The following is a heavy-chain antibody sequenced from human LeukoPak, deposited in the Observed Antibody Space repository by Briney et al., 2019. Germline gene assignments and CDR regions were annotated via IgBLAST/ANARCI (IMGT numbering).Heavy chain of an antibody. Sequence: SETLSLTCTVSGGSISSYYWGWIRQPPGKGLEWIGSIYYSGSTFYIPSLKSRVIISVDTSKNQFSLKLSSVTAADTAVYYCARLRFNSSGPIDYWGQGTLVTVSS. CDR1: GGSISSYY. V-gene: IGHV4-39*01. CDR3: ARLRFNSSGPIDY. J-gene: IGHJ4*02. D-gene: IGHD3-22*01. CDR2: IYYSGST.